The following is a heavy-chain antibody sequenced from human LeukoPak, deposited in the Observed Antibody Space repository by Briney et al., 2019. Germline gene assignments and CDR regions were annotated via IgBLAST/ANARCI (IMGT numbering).Heavy chain of an antibody. CDR3: ARRFYAMDV. Sequence: GGSLRLSCVASGFSFSGYWMHWVRQAPGKGLEWVSVIYSGGSTYYADSVKGRFTISRDNSKNTLSLQMNSLRAEDTAVYYCARRFYAMDVWAQGTTVTVSS. CDR2: IYSGGST. CDR1: GFSFSGYW. J-gene: IGHJ6*02. V-gene: IGHV3-66*01.